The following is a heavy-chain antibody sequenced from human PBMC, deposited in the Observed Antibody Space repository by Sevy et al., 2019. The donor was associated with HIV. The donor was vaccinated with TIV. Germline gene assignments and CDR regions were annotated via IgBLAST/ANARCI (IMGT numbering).Heavy chain of an antibody. CDR1: GGTFSSYA. D-gene: IGHD1-26*01. CDR2: IIPILGTA. CDR3: ATFGVGATSDY. V-gene: IGHV1-69*13. J-gene: IGHJ4*02. Sequence: ASVKVSCKASGGTFSSYAISWVRQAPGQGLEWMGGIIPILGTANYAQKFQGRVTITGDESTSTAHMELSSLGSEDTAVYYCATFGVGATSDYWGQGTLVTVSS.